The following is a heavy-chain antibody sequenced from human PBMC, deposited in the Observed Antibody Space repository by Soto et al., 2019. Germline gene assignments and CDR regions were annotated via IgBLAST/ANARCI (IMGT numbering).Heavy chain of an antibody. D-gene: IGHD3-10*01. CDR1: GYSFTSYW. J-gene: IGHJ3*02. CDR2: IYPGDSDT. Sequence: PGESLKISCKGSGYSFTSYWIGWVCQMPGKGLEWMGIIYPGDSDTRYSPSFQGQVTISADKSISTAYLQWSSLKASDTAMYYCARKRTYYYGSGSYPNDFDIWGQGTTVTVSS. CDR3: ARKRTYYYGSGSYPNDFDI. V-gene: IGHV5-51*01.